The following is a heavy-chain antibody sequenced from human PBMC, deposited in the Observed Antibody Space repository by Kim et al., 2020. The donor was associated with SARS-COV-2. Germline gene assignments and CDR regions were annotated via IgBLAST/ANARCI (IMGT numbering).Heavy chain of an antibody. D-gene: IGHD1-1*01. CDR3: AKRGGRTGTTKNGMDV. CDR1: GFSFSSYG. CDR2: ISFDGRNK. Sequence: GGSLRLSCAASGFSFSSYGIYWVRQAPGKGLEWVADISFDGRNKYYVDSVKGRFTISRDNSKNTLYLQMNSLRAEDTAVYYCAKRGGRTGTTKNGMDVWGQGTTVTVSS. V-gene: IGHV3-30*18. J-gene: IGHJ6*02.